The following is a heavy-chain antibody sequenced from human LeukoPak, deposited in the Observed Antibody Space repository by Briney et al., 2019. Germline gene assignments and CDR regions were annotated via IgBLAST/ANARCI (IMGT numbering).Heavy chain of an antibody. V-gene: IGHV3-23*01. CDR1: GFTFSTYG. Sequence: GGSLRLSCAASGFTFSTYGMSWVRQAPGKGLDWVSAISGSGGRTNYADSVAGRFTISRDNSKNTLYLQMNSLRAEDTAVYYCARDAYYDILTLDLWGRGTLLTVSS. J-gene: IGHJ2*01. D-gene: IGHD3-9*01. CDR2: ISGSGGRT. CDR3: ARDAYYDILTLDL.